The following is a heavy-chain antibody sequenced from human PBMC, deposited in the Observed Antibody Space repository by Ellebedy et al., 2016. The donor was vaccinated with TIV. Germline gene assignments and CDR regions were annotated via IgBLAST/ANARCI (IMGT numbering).Heavy chain of an antibody. V-gene: IGHV3-21*01. J-gene: IGHJ6*03. CDR2: ISSSSSYI. CDR1: GFTFSSYS. Sequence: GGSLRLXCAAPGFTFSSYSLTWVRQAPGKGLEWFSSISSSSSYIYYADSVKGRFTISRDNAKNSLYLQLNSLRAEDTAEYYCARDRYCSSTSCYTGVMDVWGKGPTVTVSS. D-gene: IGHD2-2*02. CDR3: ARDRYCSSTSCYTGVMDV.